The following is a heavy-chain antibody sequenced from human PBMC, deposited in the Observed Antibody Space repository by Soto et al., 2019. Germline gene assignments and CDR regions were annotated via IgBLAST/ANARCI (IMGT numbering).Heavy chain of an antibody. V-gene: IGHV4-34*01. CDR3: ARTRFLEWLYYYGMDV. J-gene: IGHJ6*02. CDR2: INHSGST. CDR1: GGSFSGYY. D-gene: IGHD3-3*01. Sequence: KPSETLSLTCAVYGGSFSGYYWSWIRQPPGKGLEWIGEINHSGSTNYNPSLKSRVTISVDTSKNQFSLKLSSVTAADTAVYYCARTRFLEWLYYYGMDVWGQGTTVTVSS.